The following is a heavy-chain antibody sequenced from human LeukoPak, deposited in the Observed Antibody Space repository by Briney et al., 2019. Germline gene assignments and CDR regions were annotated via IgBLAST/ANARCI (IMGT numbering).Heavy chain of an antibody. V-gene: IGHV4-30-2*01. CDR1: GGSISSGGYS. Sequence: SETLSLTCAVSGGSISSGGYSWSWIRQPPGKGLEWIRYIYHSGSTYYNPSLKSRVTISVDRSKNQFSLKLSSVTAADTAVYYCARLYSSSQFDYWGQGILVTVSS. CDR3: ARLYSSSQFDY. D-gene: IGHD6-13*01. CDR2: IYHSGST. J-gene: IGHJ4*02.